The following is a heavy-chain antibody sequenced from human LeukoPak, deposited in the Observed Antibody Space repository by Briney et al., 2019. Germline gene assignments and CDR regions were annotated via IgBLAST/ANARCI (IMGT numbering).Heavy chain of an antibody. V-gene: IGHV3-48*04. CDR2: ISSSSSSTI. CDR3: ARDYHRVGATDY. D-gene: IGHD1-26*01. Sequence: GGSLRLSCAASGFTFSSYSMNWVRQAPGKGLEWVSYISSSSSSTIYYADSVKGRFTISRDNAKNSLYLQMNSLRAEDTAVYYCARDYHRVGATDYWGQGTLVTVSS. J-gene: IGHJ4*02. CDR1: GFTFSSYS.